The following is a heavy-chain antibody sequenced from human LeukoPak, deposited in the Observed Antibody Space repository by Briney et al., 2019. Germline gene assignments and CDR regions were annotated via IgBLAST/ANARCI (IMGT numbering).Heavy chain of an antibody. CDR2: ISSSGSTI. D-gene: IGHD6-6*01. CDR3: ARDLNGGSSPLDY. J-gene: IGHJ4*02. V-gene: IGHV3-48*03. Sequence: GGSLRLSCAASGFTFSIYEMNWVRQAPGKGLEWVSYISSSGSTIYDADSVKGRFTISRDNAKNSLYLQMNSLRAEDTAVYYCARDLNGGSSPLDYWGQGTLVTVSS. CDR1: GFTFSIYE.